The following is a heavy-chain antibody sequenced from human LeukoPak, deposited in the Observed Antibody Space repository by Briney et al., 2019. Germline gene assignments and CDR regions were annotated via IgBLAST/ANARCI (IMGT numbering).Heavy chain of an antibody. D-gene: IGHD3-22*01. CDR1: GDSVSSNSAA. V-gene: IGHV6-1*01. Sequence: QTLSLTCAISGDSVSSNSAAWNWIRQSPSRGLEWLGRTYYRSKWYNDYAVSVKSRITINPDTSKNQFSLQLNSVTPEDTAVYYCAREYYDSSGYYPTNWFDPWGQGTLVTVSS. CDR3: AREYYDSSGYYPTNWFDP. J-gene: IGHJ5*02. CDR2: TYYRSKWYN.